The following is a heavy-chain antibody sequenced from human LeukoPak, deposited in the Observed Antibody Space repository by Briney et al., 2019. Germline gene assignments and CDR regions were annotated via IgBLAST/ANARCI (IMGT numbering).Heavy chain of an antibody. J-gene: IGHJ5*02. V-gene: IGHV4-34*01. CDR1: GGSFSNYY. Sequence: SETLSLTCAVYGGSFSNYYWSWLRQAPGKGLEWIGEISRTGRTNYNSSLKSRVTISIDTSKNQFSLKLSSVTAADLAVYYCATARGYCSSTSCPDWFDPWGQGTLVTVSS. CDR3: ATARGYCSSTSCPDWFDP. CDR2: ISRTGRT. D-gene: IGHD2-2*01.